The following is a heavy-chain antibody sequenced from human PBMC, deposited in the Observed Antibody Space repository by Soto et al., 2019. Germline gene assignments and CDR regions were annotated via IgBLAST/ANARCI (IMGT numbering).Heavy chain of an antibody. J-gene: IGHJ4*02. CDR2: INYSGST. V-gene: IGHV4-34*01. Sequence: ASETLSLTCAVYGGSFANYYWNWIRQPPGKGLEWIGEINYSGSTDYNPSLESRVTISVDTSKNQFSLKLSSVTAADTAVYYCARAQVTLGIIYYFDYWGQGTLVTVSS. D-gene: IGHD3-16*01. CDR1: GGSFANYY. CDR3: ARAQVTLGIIYYFDY.